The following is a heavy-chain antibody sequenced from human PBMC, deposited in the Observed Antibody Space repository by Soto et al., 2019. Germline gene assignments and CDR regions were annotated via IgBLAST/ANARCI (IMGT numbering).Heavy chain of an antibody. CDR2: INPTLDST. CDR1: GIMSSGYG. Sequence: QEQVVQSGPAMKEPGSSVKVSCRASGIMSSGYGFSWVRQAPGQGLEWVGRINPTLDSTQYAQNLQGRVSITVDKSTATAYLEVTSLRLEDTAIYFCATMKRARLDSWGRGTVVTVSS. J-gene: IGHJ4*02. V-gene: IGHV1-69*09. CDR3: ATMKRARLDS. D-gene: IGHD6-25*01.